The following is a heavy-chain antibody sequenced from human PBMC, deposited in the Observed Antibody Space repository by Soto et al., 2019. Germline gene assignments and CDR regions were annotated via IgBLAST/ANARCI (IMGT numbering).Heavy chain of an antibody. CDR3: TRLITMVRGVIGYGMDV. D-gene: IGHD3-10*01. CDR1: GFTFSGSA. Sequence: GGSLRLSCAASGFTFSGSAMHWVRQASGKGLEWVGRIRSKANSYATAYAASVKGRFTISRDDSKNTAYLQMNSLKTEDTAVYYCTRLITMVRGVIGYGMDVWGQGTTVTVSS. CDR2: IRSKANSYAT. J-gene: IGHJ6*02. V-gene: IGHV3-73*01.